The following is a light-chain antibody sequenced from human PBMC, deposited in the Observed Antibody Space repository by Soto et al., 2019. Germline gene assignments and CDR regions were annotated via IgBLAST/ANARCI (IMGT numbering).Light chain of an antibody. V-gene: IGLV2-14*01. CDR3: SSYRSGNTLVV. CDR2: EVN. J-gene: IGLJ2*01. Sequence: QSALTQPASVSGSPGQSITISYTGASSDVGGYNYVSWYQQHPGRAPQLIIYEVNYRPSGVSNRFSGSRSGNTASLTISGLQAEDEADYYCSSYRSGNTLVVFGGGTKLTVL. CDR1: SSDVGGYNY.